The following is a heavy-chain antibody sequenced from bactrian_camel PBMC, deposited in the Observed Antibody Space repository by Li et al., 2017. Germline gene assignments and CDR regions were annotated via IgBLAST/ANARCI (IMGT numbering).Heavy chain of an antibody. CDR1: GYTYSAYC. J-gene: IGHJ4*01. Sequence: DVQLVESGGGSVQAGGSLRLSCVVTGYTYSAYCFAYFRQTPGKEREGIAFIDDDGRTNYTDSVKGRFTISRDNTNHSVTLQMNGLKPEDTAMYYCAASSLNYCVLEGSFFQWWDQGTQVTVS. CDR2: IDDDGRT. D-gene: IGHD4*01. V-gene: IGHV3S10*01. CDR3: AASSLNYCVLEGSFFQW.